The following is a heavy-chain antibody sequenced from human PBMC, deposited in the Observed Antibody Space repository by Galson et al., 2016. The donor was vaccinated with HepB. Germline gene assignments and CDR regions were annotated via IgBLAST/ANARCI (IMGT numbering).Heavy chain of an antibody. CDR2: GNPRTGST. D-gene: IGHD3-10*01. CDR1: GYTFINYY. Sequence: CKASGYTFINYYMHWVRQAPGQGLEWMGIGNPRTGSTSYAQKFQDRVTVTRDTSTSTVYMELSSLRSEDTAVYYCARDRGSNSLKGYDMDVWGQGTTVTVSS. V-gene: IGHV1-46*01. CDR3: ARDRGSNSLKGYDMDV. J-gene: IGHJ6*02.